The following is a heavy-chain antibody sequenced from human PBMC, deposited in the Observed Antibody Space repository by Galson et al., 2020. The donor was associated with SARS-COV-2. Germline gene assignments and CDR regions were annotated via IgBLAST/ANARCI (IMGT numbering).Heavy chain of an antibody. J-gene: IGHJ6*03. CDR2: IGTAGDT. CDR3: ARVSFMKRRAAVKYYYYYYMDV. CDR1: GFTFSSYD. D-gene: IGHD6-25*01. Sequence: GGSLRLSCAASGFTFSSYDMHWVRQATGKGLEWVSAIGTAGDTYYPGSVKGRFTISRENAKNSLYLQMNSLRAGDTAVYYCARVSFMKRRAAVKYYYYYYMDVWGKGTTVTVSS. V-gene: IGHV3-13*01.